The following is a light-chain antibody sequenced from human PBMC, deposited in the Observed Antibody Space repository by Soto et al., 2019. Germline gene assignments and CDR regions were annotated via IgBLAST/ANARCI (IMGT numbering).Light chain of an antibody. J-gene: IGKJ1*01. V-gene: IGKV3-11*01. CDR3: PQHKGGPRT. Sequence: EIVLTQSPATLSSFPGDRVTLSCRASQAVNTRLAWYQHKPGQAPRLLIYLASNRAAGVPARFSGSGSGTAFPLTISNVELEDFAVYYCPQHKGGPRTFGQGTMVDIK. CDR2: LAS. CDR1: QAVNTR.